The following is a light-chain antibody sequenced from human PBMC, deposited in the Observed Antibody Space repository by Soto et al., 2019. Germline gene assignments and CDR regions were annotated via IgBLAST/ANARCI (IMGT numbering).Light chain of an antibody. CDR1: SSDVCGYNY. J-gene: IGLJ1*01. CDR3: SSYTTSNTRQIV. Sequence: QSVLIQPASVAGSPGQSITISCTGTSSDVCGYNYVSWYQHHPGKAPKLIIYDVTNRPSGVSNPFSGSKSGNTASLTISGLQPEDEADYYCSSYTTSNTRQIVFGTGTKITVL. CDR2: DVT. V-gene: IGLV2-14*03.